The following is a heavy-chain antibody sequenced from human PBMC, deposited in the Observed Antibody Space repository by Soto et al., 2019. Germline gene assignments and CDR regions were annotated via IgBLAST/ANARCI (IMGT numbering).Heavy chain of an antibody. J-gene: IGHJ6*02. D-gene: IGHD3-3*01. CDR1: GFTFSSYA. Sequence: QVQLVESGGGVVQPGRSLRLSCAASGFTFSSYAMHWVRQAPGKGLEWVAVISYDGSNKYYADSVKGRFTISRDNSKNTRYLQMNSLRAEDTAVYYCAREYYDFWSGYLSVWGLGTTVTVSS. CDR3: AREYYDFWSGYLSV. CDR2: ISYDGSNK. V-gene: IGHV3-30-3*01.